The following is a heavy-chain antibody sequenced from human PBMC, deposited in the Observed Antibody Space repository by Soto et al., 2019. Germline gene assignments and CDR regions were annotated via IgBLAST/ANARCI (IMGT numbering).Heavy chain of an antibody. CDR2: IRKKTNGYST. CDR3: XXXXXXXXXXX. Sequence: EVQLVESGGALVQPGGSLSLSCAASGFTFSDHYMDWVRXXPGXXXEWVGRIRKKTNGYSTEYAASVKGRFSISRDDSXXSLXXXXXXXXXXXXXXXXXXXXXXXXXXXXWGQGTLVTVSS. J-gene: IGHJ4*02. V-gene: IGHV3-72*01. CDR1: GFTFSDHY.